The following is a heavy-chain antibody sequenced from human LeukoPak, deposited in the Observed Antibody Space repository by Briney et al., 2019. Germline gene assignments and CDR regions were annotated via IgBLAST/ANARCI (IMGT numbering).Heavy chain of an antibody. CDR2: ISSSGSTV. J-gene: IGHJ4*02. CDR1: GFTFSSYE. Sequence: GGSLRLSCAASGFTFSSYEMNWVRQAPGKGLEWVSYISSSGSTVYYADSVKGRFTISRDNAKNSLYLQMNSLRAEDTAVYYCARPDASTIDYWGQGTLVTVSS. CDR3: ARPDASTIDY. V-gene: IGHV3-48*03.